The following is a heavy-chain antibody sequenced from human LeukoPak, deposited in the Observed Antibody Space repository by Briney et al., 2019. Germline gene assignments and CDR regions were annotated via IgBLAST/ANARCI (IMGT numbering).Heavy chain of an antibody. V-gene: IGHV3-23*01. J-gene: IGHJ4*02. D-gene: IGHD3-22*01. CDR1: GVIFGNYA. Sequence: WGSLRLSCGASGVIFGNYAMSWVRQTPGKGLEWVAAVNGRATSTYYADSVKGRFTIYRDNSKNTLYLQMNRLRAEDTDVYYCAKDLRYYYDNSGYPEYWGQGSLVIVSS. CDR2: VNGRATST. CDR3: AKDLRYYYDNSGYPEY.